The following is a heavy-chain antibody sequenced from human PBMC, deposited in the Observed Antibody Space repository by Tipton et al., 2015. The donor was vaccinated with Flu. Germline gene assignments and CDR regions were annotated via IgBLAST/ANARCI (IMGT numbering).Heavy chain of an antibody. J-gene: IGHJ5*02. V-gene: IGHV1-18*01. CDR1: GYTFTSYG. CDR2: ISAYNGNT. CDR3: AREGGYYGSGSYYEPSHYGWFDP. D-gene: IGHD3-10*01. Sequence: QLMQSGPEVKKPGASVKVSCKASGYTFTSYGISWVRQAPGQGLEWMGWISAYNGNTNYAQKLQGRVTMTTDTSTSTAYMELRSLRSDDTAVYYCAREGGYYGSGSYYEPSHYGWFDPWGQGTLVTVSS.